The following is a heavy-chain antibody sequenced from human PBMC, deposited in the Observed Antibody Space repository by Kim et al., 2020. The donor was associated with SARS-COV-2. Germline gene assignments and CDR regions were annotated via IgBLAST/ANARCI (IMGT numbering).Heavy chain of an antibody. D-gene: IGHD3-22*01. CDR2: IKQDGSKR. Sequence: GGSLRLSCAASGFSLSTSWMSWVRQAPGKGLEWVANIKQDGSKRNYVDSVKGRFTISRDNAKNSLYLQMNSLRAEDAALYYCAKGGYSAFDFWGQGTLVT. CDR3: AKGGYSAFDF. J-gene: IGHJ4*02. V-gene: IGHV3-7*03. CDR1: GFSLSTSW.